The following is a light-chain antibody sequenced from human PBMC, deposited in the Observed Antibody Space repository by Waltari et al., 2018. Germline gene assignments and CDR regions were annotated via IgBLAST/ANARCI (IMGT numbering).Light chain of an antibody. Sequence: QSVLTQPPSASVTPGQRVTISCSGSSSTIGRNYVYWSQQPPGTAPKPLIYRNNQRPSGVPDRFSGSKSGTSASLAISGLRSEDEADYYCAAWDDSLSGPVFGGGTKLTVL. V-gene: IGLV1-47*01. CDR2: RNN. CDR3: AAWDDSLSGPV. CDR1: SSTIGRNY. J-gene: IGLJ3*02.